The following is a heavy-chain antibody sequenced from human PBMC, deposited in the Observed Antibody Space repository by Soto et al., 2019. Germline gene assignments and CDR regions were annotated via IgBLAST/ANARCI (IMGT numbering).Heavy chain of an antibody. Sequence: TLSLTCTVSGGSISSGGYYWSWIRQHPGKGLEWIGYIYYSGSTYYNPSLKSRVTISVDTSKNQFSLKLSSVTAADTAVYYCASGEGQYYYDSSGYLDYWGQGTLVTVSS. CDR2: IYYSGST. V-gene: IGHV4-31*03. J-gene: IGHJ4*02. CDR1: GGSISSGGYY. CDR3: ASGEGQYYYDSSGYLDY. D-gene: IGHD3-22*01.